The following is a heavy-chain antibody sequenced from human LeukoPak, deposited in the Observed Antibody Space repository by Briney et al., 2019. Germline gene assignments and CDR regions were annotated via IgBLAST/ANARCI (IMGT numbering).Heavy chain of an antibody. J-gene: IGHJ4*02. Sequence: SETLSLTCTVSGGSISPYYWTWIRQPPGKGLEWIGYIYYSGSTNYNPSLTSRVTMSVDTSTNQFSLKLSSVTAADTAVYCCARAPGIMSGNWRFDYWGQGTLVTVSS. V-gene: IGHV4-59*12. CDR3: ARAPGIMSGNWRFDY. CDR1: GGSISPYY. D-gene: IGHD3-16*01. CDR2: IYYSGST.